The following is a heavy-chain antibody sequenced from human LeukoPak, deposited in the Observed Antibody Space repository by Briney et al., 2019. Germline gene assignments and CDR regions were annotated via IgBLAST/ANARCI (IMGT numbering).Heavy chain of an antibody. J-gene: IGHJ3*01. D-gene: IGHD2-15*01. Sequence: SETLSLTCTVSGGSISRYYWSWIRRPPGKGLEWIGYIFHSGSTKYNPSLKSRVTISLDTSKKQFSLNLTSVTATDTAVYFCARHEGHCTGGNCYSNAFDVWGQGTMVTVSS. CDR2: IFHSGST. CDR3: ARHEGHCTGGNCYSNAFDV. CDR1: GGSISRYY. V-gene: IGHV4-59*08.